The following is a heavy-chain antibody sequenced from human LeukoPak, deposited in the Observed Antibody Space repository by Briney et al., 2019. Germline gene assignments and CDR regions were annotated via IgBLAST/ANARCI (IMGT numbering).Heavy chain of an antibody. CDR3: ARGFCTGGTCYRSFFDY. V-gene: IGHV4-59*01. J-gene: IGHJ4*02. CDR2: IHYSGST. Sequence: PSETLSLTRSVSGGSISTYYWTWIRQPPGKGLEWIGNIHYSGSTTYNPSLKSRVSISVDTSKNQFSLKVSSVTAADTAIYFCARGFCTGGTCYRSFFDYWGQGTLVTVSS. CDR1: GGSISTYY. D-gene: IGHD2-15*01.